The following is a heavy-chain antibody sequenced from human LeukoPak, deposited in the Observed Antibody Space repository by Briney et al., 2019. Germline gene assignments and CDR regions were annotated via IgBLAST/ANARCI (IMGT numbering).Heavy chain of an antibody. Sequence: GGSLRLSCAASGFTFNSYAMSWVRQAPEKGLEWVATISGSGGGTYYADSVKSRFTISRDDSKNTLYLQMNSLRAEDMAVYYCAKDLGRYRNNYFDYWGQGTLVTVSS. CDR1: GFTFNSYA. J-gene: IGHJ4*02. D-gene: IGHD1-26*01. CDR3: AKDLGRYRNNYFDY. CDR2: ISGSGGGT. V-gene: IGHV3-23*01.